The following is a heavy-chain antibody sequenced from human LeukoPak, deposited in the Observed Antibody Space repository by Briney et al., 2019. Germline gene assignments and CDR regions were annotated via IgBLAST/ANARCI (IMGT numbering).Heavy chain of an antibody. CDR3: ARLRFDFWSGYTHPYFDY. CDR2: IYYSGTT. Sequence: SETLSLTCTVSGGSISSSSYSWGWIRQPPGKGLEWIGSIYYSGTTYYTPSLKSRVTISVDTSKIQFSLKLISVAATDTAVYFCARLRFDFWSGYTHPYFDYWGQGTLVTVSS. CDR1: GGSISSSSYS. V-gene: IGHV4-39*01. D-gene: IGHD3-3*01. J-gene: IGHJ4*02.